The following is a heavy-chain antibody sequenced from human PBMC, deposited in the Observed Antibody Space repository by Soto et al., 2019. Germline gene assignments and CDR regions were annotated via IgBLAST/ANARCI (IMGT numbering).Heavy chain of an antibody. J-gene: IGHJ1*01. D-gene: IGHD4-17*01. CDR3: AKAYGDFNFQH. Sequence: VGSLRLSCAASGFTFSNYAMTWVRQAPGKGLEWVSSISGNGGSTYYADSVKGRFTISRDNSKNTLYLQMNSLRAEDTAVFYCAKAYGDFNFQHWGQGALVTVSS. V-gene: IGHV3-23*01. CDR1: GFTFSNYA. CDR2: ISGNGGST.